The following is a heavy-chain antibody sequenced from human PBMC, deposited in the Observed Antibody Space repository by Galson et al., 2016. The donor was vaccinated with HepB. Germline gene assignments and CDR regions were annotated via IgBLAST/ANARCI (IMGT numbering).Heavy chain of an antibody. V-gene: IGHV3-15*01. CDR3: TTGSCSGVGCYSFNY. J-gene: IGHJ4*02. Sequence: LEWVGRIKRKTDGGTTYYAAPVKGRFTISRDDSKNTLYLQMNSLNTEDTAVYYCTTGSCSGVGCYSFNYWGQGTLVTVSS. D-gene: IGHD2-15*01. CDR2: IKRKTDGGTT.